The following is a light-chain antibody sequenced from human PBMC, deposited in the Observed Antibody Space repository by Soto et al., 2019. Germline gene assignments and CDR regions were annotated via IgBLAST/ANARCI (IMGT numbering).Light chain of an antibody. CDR1: QNIIFY. Sequence: DIQMTQSPSSLSASVGDRVTITCRASQNIIFYLNCYQQRIGKSPKLLIYAASNLQSGVPSRFSGSGSGTDFTLTISNLQPEDFATYFCQQSYTTHVYPFGQGTKVDIK. CDR2: AAS. CDR3: QQSYTTHVYP. J-gene: IGKJ2*01. V-gene: IGKV1-39*01.